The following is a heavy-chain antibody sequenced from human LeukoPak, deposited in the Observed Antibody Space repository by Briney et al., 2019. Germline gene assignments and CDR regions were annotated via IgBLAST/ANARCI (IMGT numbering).Heavy chain of an antibody. V-gene: IGHV3-11*01. CDR3: ARVSKRYFDWLLSQGWFDP. CDR2: ISSSGSTI. Sequence: GGSLRLSCAASGFTFSDYYMSWIRQAPGKGLEWVSYISSSGSTIYYADSVKGRFTISRDNAKNSLYLQMNSLRAEDTAVYYCARVSKRYFDWLLSQGWFDPWGQGTLVTVSS. CDR1: GFTFSDYY. J-gene: IGHJ5*02. D-gene: IGHD3-9*01.